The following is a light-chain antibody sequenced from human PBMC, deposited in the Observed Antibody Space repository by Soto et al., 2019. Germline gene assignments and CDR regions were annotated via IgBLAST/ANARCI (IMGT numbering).Light chain of an antibody. J-gene: IGLJ1*01. Sequence: QSALTQPASVSGSPGQSITISCTGTSNDIGNYNYVSWYQQHPGKAPKVMIYEVSNRPSGISNRFSGSKSGNTASLTISGLQAEDEADYYCTSYTTISTLYVFXSGTKVTVL. CDR1: SNDIGNYNY. CDR2: EVS. V-gene: IGLV2-14*01. CDR3: TSYTTISTLYV.